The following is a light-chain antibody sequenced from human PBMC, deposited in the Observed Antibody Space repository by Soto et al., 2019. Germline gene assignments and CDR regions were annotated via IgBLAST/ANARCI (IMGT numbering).Light chain of an antibody. Sequence: QLVLTQSPSASAPLGASVKLTCTLSSGHSSHAIAWHQQQPEKGPRYLMKLNSDGSHTKGDGIPDRFSGSSSGAERYLTISSLQSEDEADYYCQTWVTGLVFGGGTQLTVL. CDR3: QTWVTGLV. CDR2: LNSDGSH. CDR1: SGHSSHA. V-gene: IGLV4-69*01. J-gene: IGLJ2*01.